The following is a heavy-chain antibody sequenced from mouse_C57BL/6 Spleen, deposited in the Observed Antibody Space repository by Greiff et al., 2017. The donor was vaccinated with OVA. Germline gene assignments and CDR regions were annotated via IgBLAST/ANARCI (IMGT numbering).Heavy chain of an antibody. CDR2: IHPNSGST. V-gene: IGHV1-64*01. D-gene: IGHD2-5*01. Sequence: VQLQQPGAELVKPGASVKLSCKASGYTFTSYWMHWVKQRPGQGLEWIGMIHPNSGSTNYNEKFKSKATLTVDKSSSTAYMQLSSLTSEDSAVYYCARDGGRYSNYYAMDYWGQGTSVTVSS. CDR1: GYTFTSYW. CDR3: ARDGGRYSNYYAMDY. J-gene: IGHJ4*01.